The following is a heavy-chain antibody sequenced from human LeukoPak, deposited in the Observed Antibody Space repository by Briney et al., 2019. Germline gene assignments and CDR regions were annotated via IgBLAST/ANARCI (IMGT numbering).Heavy chain of an antibody. J-gene: IGHJ5*02. D-gene: IGHD6-13*01. V-gene: IGHV3-21*04. CDR3: ARVQKGIAAAGTGGGWFEP. CDR1: GFTFSSYS. CDR2: ISSSSSYI. Sequence: KSGGSLRLSCAASGFTFSSYSMNWVRQAPGKGLEWVSSISSSSSYIYYADSVRGQFTISRDNAKKSLYLQMNSLRAEDAAVYYCARVQKGIAAAGTGGGWFEPWGQGTLVTVSA.